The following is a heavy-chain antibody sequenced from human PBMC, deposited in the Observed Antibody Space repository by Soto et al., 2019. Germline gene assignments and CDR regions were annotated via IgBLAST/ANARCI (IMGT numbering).Heavy chain of an antibody. CDR1: GSGMSVYL. J-gene: IGHJ4*02. CDR3: ATHRSGRFLEWLPEGSLGY. D-gene: IGHD3-3*01. V-gene: IGHV1-24*01. CDR2: FDPEDGET. Sequence: APLHVSRKGSGSGMSVYLVGWRRQEPGKGLEWMGGFDPEDGETIYAQKFQGRVTMTEDTATDTAYMELSSLRSEDTAVYYCATHRSGRFLEWLPEGSLGYWGQGTLVTVSS.